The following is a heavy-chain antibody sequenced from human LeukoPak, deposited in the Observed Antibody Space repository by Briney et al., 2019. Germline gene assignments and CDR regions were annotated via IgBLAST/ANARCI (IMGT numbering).Heavy chain of an antibody. D-gene: IGHD1-26*01. Sequence: SQTLSLTXTVSGGSTSSGSYYWSWIRQPAGKGLEWIGRIYTSGSTNYNPSLKSRVTISVDTSKNQFSLKLSSVTAADTAVYYCARESGSYYYYYMDVWGKGTTVTVSS. CDR3: ARESGSYYYYYMDV. CDR1: GGSTSSGSYY. V-gene: IGHV4-61*02. CDR2: IYTSGST. J-gene: IGHJ6*03.